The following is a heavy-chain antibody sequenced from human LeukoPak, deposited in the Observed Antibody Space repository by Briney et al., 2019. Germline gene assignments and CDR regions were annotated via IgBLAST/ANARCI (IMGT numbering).Heavy chain of an antibody. CDR2: TSANNRNT. Sequence: GASVKVSCKASGYTFLSHGFSWVRQAPGQGLEWMGWTSANNRNTNYAQRLQGRVTMTTDTSTNTAYMELRTLRSDDTAVYYCARSQAVVSSSLYYYYIDVWGKGTTIIVSS. CDR3: ARSQAVVSSSLYYYYIDV. CDR1: GYTFLSHG. D-gene: IGHD2-2*01. J-gene: IGHJ6*03. V-gene: IGHV1-18*01.